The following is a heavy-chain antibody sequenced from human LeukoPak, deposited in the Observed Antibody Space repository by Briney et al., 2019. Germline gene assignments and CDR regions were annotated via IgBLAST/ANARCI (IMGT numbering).Heavy chain of an antibody. CDR1: GFTFSSYG. Sequence: GGSLRLSCAASGFTFSSYGLHWVRQAPGKGLEWVAFIRYDGSDKYYADSVKGRFTISRDNSKNTLYLQMNSLRAEDTAVYYCARSKHSYCSSTSCYTFDYWGQGTLVTVSS. CDR2: IRYDGSDK. CDR3: ARSKHSYCSSTSCYTFDY. V-gene: IGHV3-30*02. D-gene: IGHD2-2*02. J-gene: IGHJ4*02.